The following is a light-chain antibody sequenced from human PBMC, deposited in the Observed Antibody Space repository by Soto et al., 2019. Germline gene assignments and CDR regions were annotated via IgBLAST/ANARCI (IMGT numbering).Light chain of an antibody. Sequence: QSVLTQPPSASGSPGQSVTISCTGTSSDVGGYNYVSWYQQHPGKAPKLMIYGVTKRPSGVPDRFSGSKSGNTASLTVSGLQAEDEAYYYCSSYAGSNNYVFGTGTKRTVL. CDR3: SSYAGSNNYV. V-gene: IGLV2-8*01. CDR2: GVT. CDR1: SSDVGGYNY. J-gene: IGLJ1*01.